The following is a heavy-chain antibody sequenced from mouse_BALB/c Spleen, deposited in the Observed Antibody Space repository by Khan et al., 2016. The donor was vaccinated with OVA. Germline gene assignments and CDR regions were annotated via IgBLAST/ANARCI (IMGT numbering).Heavy chain of an antibody. CDR1: GYTFTSYW. Sequence: DLVKPGASVKLSCKASGYTFTSYWINWIKQRPGQGLEWIGRIGPGSSNAYYNDMFKDKATLTVDTSSNTAYMQLSSLSSEDSAVYFGARENYYGRGCYAMDYWGQGTLVTVAA. V-gene: IGHV1S41*01. D-gene: IGHD1-1*01. CDR2: IGPGSSNA. J-gene: IGHJ4*01. CDR3: ARENYYGRGCYAMDY.